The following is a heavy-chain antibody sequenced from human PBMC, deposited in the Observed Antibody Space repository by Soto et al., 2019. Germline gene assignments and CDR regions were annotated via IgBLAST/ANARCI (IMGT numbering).Heavy chain of an antibody. CDR3: AKDTAPGFYDANGHLDY. J-gene: IGHJ4*02. V-gene: IGHV3-9*01. Sequence: HLGGSLTLSCVVSGISFDYYAMHWVRQVPGKGLEWVSGINWDSGDIGYADSVKGRFTISRDNAKNSLYLQMNSLKTEDTALYYCAKDTAPGFYDANGHLDYWGQGTPVTVSS. CDR1: GISFDYYA. CDR2: INWDSGDI. D-gene: IGHD2-8*01.